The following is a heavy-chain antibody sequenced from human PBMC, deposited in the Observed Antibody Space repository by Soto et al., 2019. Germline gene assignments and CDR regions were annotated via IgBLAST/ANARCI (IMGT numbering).Heavy chain of an antibody. CDR1: GFSFRTYG. V-gene: IGHV3-33*01. D-gene: IGHD1-1*01. CDR3: ARDDAFANENAFDL. Sequence: PGGSLRLSCAVSGFSFRTYGFHWVRQPPGKGPQWVAVISPKGHSDSVEGRFTISRDNSKDTLYLQMNNLRAEDTAVYYCARDDAFANENAFDLWGQGTKVTVSS. J-gene: IGHJ3*01. CDR2: ISPK.